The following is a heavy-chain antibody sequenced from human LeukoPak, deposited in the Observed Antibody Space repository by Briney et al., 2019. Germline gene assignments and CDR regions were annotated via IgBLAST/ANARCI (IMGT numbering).Heavy chain of an antibody. Sequence: SETLSLTCAVYGGSFSGYYWSWIRQPPGKGLEWIGEINHSGSTNYNPSLKSRVTISVDTSKNQFSLKLSSVTAADTAVYYCARSSTVTTYPRFDYWGQGTLVTVSS. CDR1: GGSFSGYY. D-gene: IGHD4-17*01. V-gene: IGHV4-34*01. CDR2: INHSGST. J-gene: IGHJ4*02. CDR3: ARSSTVTTYPRFDY.